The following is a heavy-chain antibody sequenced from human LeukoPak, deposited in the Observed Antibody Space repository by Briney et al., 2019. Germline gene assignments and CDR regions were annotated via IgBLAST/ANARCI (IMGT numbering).Heavy chain of an antibody. V-gene: IGHV1-69*01. CDR3: ARSEYGAFDY. CDR1: GGTFSTYA. J-gene: IGHJ4*02. CDR2: IIPIFGTA. Sequence: SVKVSCTASGGTFSTYAISWVRQAPGQGLEWMGGIIPIFGTANYAQKFQGRVTITADESTSTAYMELSSLRSEDTAVYYCARSEYGAFDYWGQGTLVTVSS. D-gene: IGHD4-17*01.